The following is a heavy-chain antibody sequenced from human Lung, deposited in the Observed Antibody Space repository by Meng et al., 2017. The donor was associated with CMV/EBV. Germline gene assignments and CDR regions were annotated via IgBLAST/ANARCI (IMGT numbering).Heavy chain of an antibody. J-gene: IGHJ4*02. Sequence: QGPLKEAGPGLVKPSQTLSLTCTVSDGFTTSDDYYWSWIRQPPGKGLEWIGYIHYSGTTYYNPSLKSRIAISLDTSKNQFSLNLNSVTAADAAVYYCARDSPGGYGYFDSWGQGTLVTVSS. CDR1: DGFTTSDDYY. CDR3: ARDSPGGYGYFDS. CDR2: IHYSGTT. D-gene: IGHD5-12*01. V-gene: IGHV4-30-4*01.